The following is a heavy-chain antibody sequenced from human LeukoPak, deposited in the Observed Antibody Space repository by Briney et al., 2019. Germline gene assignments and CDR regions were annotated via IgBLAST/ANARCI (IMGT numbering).Heavy chain of an antibody. V-gene: IGHV3-30*02. CDR3: ASPRIGHSGWYGRGAFDI. CDR2: IRFDGNKK. J-gene: IGHJ3*02. Sequence: PGGSLRLSCAAAGFSFSSYGMYWVRQAPGKGLECVAFIRFDGNKKYYADSVKGRFTISRDNAKNSLYLQMNSLRAEDTALCYCASPRIGHSGWYGRGAFDIWGQGTMVTVSS. CDR1: GFSFSSYG. D-gene: IGHD6-19*01.